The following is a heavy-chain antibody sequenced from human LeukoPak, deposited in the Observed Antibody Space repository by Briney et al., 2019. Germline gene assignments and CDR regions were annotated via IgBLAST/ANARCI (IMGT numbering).Heavy chain of an antibody. V-gene: IGHV3-30*04. CDR3: AGPGLGYCSGTSCFRDY. CDR1: GFTFSTYA. D-gene: IGHD2-2*01. Sequence: GGSLRLSCAASGFTFSTYAMHWVRQAPGKGLEWVAVILYHGSNQFYADSVKGRFTISRDNSKNTLFLQMNSLRAEDTAVYYCAGPGLGYCSGTSCFRDYWGQGTLVTVSS. CDR2: ILYHGSNQ. J-gene: IGHJ4*02.